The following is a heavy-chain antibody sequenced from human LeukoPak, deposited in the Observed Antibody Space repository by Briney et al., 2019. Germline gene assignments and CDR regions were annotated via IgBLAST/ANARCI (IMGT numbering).Heavy chain of an antibody. J-gene: IGHJ4*02. V-gene: IGHV2-5*02. CDR1: GFSLSTSGVG. D-gene: IGHD3-9*01. Sequence: KESGPTLVKPTQTLTLTCTFSGFSLSTSGVGVGWIRQPPGKALEWLALIYWDDDKRYSPSLKSRLTITKDTSKNQVVLTMTNMDPVDTATYYCAHTLYYDILTGYYPFYYFDYWGQGTLATVSS. CDR2: IYWDDDK. CDR3: AHTLYYDILTGYYPFYYFDY.